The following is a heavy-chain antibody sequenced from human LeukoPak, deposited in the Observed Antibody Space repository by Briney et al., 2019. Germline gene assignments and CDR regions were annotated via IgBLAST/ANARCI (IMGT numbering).Heavy chain of an antibody. CDR2: IYTSGDT. CDR1: GGSVSRGTYY. D-gene: IGHD2-2*01. Sequence: PSETLSLTCTVSGGSVSRGTYYWTWIRQPAGRGREWIGRIYTSGDTNYNPSLNSRVSISVDTSKNQFSLKLTSVTAADTAVYYCARFSVFPRNCSPTNCYDYYYYMDVWGKGTTVTVSS. J-gene: IGHJ6*03. CDR3: ARFSVFPRNCSPTNCYDYYYYMDV. V-gene: IGHV4-61*02.